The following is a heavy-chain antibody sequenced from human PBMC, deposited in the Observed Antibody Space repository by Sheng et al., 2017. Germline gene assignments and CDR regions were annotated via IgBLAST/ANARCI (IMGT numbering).Heavy chain of an antibody. D-gene: IGHD2-15*01. CDR1: GGSFSGYY. CDR3: ARGLITSVGAADDDGRPFDY. V-gene: IGHV4-34*01. Sequence: QVQLQQWGAGLLKPSETLSLTCAVYGGSFSGYYWSWIRQPPGKGLEWIGEINHSGSTNYNPSLKSRVTISVDTSKNQFSLKLSSVTAADTAVYYCARGLITSVGAADDDGRPFDYWGQGTLVTVSS. J-gene: IGHJ4*02. CDR2: INHSGST.